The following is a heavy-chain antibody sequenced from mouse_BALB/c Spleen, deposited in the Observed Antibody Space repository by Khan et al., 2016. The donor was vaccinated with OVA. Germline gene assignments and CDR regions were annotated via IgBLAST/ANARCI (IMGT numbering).Heavy chain of an antibody. CDR1: GYLITSDYA. CDR3: ARIQGGDFDY. J-gene: IGHJ2*01. CDR2: ISYSGNT. D-gene: IGHD3-2*02. V-gene: IGHV3-2*02. Sequence: EVKLLESGPGLVKPSQSLSLTCTVTGYLITSDYAWNWIRQFPGNKLEWMGYISYSGNTKYNPSLKSRISITRDTSKNQFFLQLNFVTVEDTATYYCARIQGGDFDYWGQGTTLTVSS.